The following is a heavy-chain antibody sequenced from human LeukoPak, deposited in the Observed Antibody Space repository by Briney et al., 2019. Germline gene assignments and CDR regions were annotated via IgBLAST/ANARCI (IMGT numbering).Heavy chain of an antibody. Sequence: GGSLRLSCAASGFTFSTYAMNWVRQAPGKGLEWVSVIYSGGSTYYADSVKGRFTISRDNSKNTLYLQMNSLRAEDTAVYYCARVWGELLDYWGQGTLVTVSS. V-gene: IGHV3-53*01. CDR3: ARVWGELLDY. CDR2: IYSGGST. D-gene: IGHD1-26*01. J-gene: IGHJ4*02. CDR1: GFTFSTYA.